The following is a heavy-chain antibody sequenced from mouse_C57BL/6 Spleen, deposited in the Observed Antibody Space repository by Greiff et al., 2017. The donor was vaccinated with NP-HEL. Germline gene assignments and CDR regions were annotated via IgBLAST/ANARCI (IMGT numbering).Heavy chain of an antibody. D-gene: IGHD2-3*01. V-gene: IGHV1-69*01. J-gene: IGHJ4*01. Sequence: QVQLQQPGAELVMPGASVKLSCKASGYTFTSYWMHWVKQRPGQGLEWIGEIDPSDSYTNYNQKFKGKSTLTVDKSSSTAYMQLSSLTSEDSAVYYCARRCYDGYYGAMDYWGQGTSVTVSS. CDR3: ARRCYDGYYGAMDY. CDR1: GYTFTSYW. CDR2: IDPSDSYT.